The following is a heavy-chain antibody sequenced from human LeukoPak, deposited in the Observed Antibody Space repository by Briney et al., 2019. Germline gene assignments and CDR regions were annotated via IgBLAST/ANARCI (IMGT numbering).Heavy chain of an antibody. CDR3: ARWGAGRTSDY. J-gene: IGHJ4*02. CDR1: GFTFSSNG. D-gene: IGHD1-26*01. V-gene: IGHV3-33*02. Sequence: GGSLRLSCAASGFTFSSNGMHWVRQAPGKGLEWVAVIYYDGSKQYYADFAKGRFTISRDNTKNTPFLQMNSLRVDDTAVYYCARWGAGRTSDYWGQGTLVTVSS. CDR2: IYYDGSKQ.